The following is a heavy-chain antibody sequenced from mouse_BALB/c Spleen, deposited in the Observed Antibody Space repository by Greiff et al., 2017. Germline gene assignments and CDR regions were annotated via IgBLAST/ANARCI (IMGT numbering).Heavy chain of an antibody. Sequence: EVKLMESGPGLVKPSQSLSLTCSVTGYSITSGYYWNWIRQFPGNKLEWMGYISYDGSNNYNPSLKNRISITRDTSKNQFFLKLNSVTTEDTATYYCARDCDYHFAYWGQGTLVTVSA. CDR1: GYSITSGYY. J-gene: IGHJ3*01. CDR3: ARDCDYHFAY. D-gene: IGHD2-4*01. CDR2: ISYDGSN. V-gene: IGHV3-6*02.